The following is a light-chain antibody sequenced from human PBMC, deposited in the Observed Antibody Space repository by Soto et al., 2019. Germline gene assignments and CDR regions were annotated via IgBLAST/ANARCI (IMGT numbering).Light chain of an antibody. CDR3: GSWDSSLSAYV. V-gene: IGLV1-51*01. J-gene: IGLJ1*01. CDR1: SSNIGGNS. CDR2: DDN. Sequence: QALLAQPPSLSAAPGQKVTISCSGSSSNIGGNSVSWYQQLPGTAPKLLIYDDNKRPSGIPDRFSGSKSGTSATLGITGFQTGDEADYYCGSWDSSLSAYVFGTGTKVTVL.